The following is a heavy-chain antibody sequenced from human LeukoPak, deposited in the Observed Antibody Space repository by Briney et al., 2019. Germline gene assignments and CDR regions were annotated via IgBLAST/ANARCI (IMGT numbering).Heavy chain of an antibody. D-gene: IGHD3-3*01. J-gene: IGHJ5*02. CDR3: ARVHFDDFWSGYWFDP. CDR2: IYYSGST. Sequence: SETLSLTCAVYGGSISSYYWSWIRQPPGKGLEWIGYIYYSGSTNYNPSLKSRVTISVDTSKNQFSLKLSSVTAADTAVYYCARVHFDDFWSGYWFDPWGQGTLVTVSS. V-gene: IGHV4-59*01. CDR1: GGSISSYY.